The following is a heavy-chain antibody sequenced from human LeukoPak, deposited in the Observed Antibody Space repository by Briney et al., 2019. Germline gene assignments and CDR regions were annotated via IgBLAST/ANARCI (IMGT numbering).Heavy chain of an antibody. CDR1: GFTLTNHA. D-gene: IGHD1-26*01. V-gene: IGHV3-23*01. Sequence: PGGSLRLSCTASGFTLTNHAVSWVRQAPGKGLEWVSAEGSAGGTYYADSVKGRFTISRDNSQNTLSLQLNSLRVEDTAVYYCASRTWIGAGYYAFDIWRQGTMVTVSS. CDR3: ASRTWIGAGYYAFDI. CDR2: EGSAGGT. J-gene: IGHJ3*02.